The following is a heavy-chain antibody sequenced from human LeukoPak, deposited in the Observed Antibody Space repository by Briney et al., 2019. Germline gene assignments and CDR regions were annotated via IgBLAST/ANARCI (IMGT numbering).Heavy chain of an antibody. V-gene: IGHV1-18*01. CDR3: ARDGDWARSSDY. J-gene: IGHJ4*02. CDR1: GYTFTSYG. Sequence: ASVKVSCKASGYTFTSYGISWVRQAPGQGLEWMGWISAQNGNTIYAQKVQGRVTMTTDTSTSTAYMELRSLRSDDTAVYYCARDGDWARSSDYWGQGTLVTVSS. D-gene: IGHD2-21*02. CDR2: ISAQNGNT.